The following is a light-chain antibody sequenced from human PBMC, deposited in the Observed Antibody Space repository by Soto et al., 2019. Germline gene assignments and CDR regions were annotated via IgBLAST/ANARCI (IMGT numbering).Light chain of an antibody. V-gene: IGLV1-40*01. CDR3: QSYDRSLSSYV. J-gene: IGLJ1*01. CDR2: GNS. Sequence: QSVLTQPPSVSGAPGQRVTISCTGSSSNIRAGYDVHWYQQLPGTAPKVLIYGNSDRPSGVPDRFSGSKSGTSASLAITGFQAEDEADYYCQSYDRSLSSYVFGTGTKVTVL. CDR1: SSNIRAGYD.